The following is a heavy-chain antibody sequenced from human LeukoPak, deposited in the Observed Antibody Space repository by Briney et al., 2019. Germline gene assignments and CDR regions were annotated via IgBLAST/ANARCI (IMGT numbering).Heavy chain of an antibody. CDR2: IRGSSSDNT. CDR3: ARVRYGELDV. Sequence: GGSLRLSCAASGFTFTTYAMGWVRQAPGQGLEWVSSIRGSSSDNTYYADSVKGRFTISRDNSKNILYLRLSSLRAEDTAVYYCARVRYGELDVWGQGTTVTVSS. CDR1: GFTFTTYA. V-gene: IGHV3-23*01. D-gene: IGHD4-17*01. J-gene: IGHJ6*02.